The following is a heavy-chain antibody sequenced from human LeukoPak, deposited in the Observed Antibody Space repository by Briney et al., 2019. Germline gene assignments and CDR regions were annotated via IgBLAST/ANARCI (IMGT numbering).Heavy chain of an antibody. CDR1: GFTFSSYG. J-gene: IGHJ4*02. Sequence: GGSLRLSCAASGFTFSSYGMHWVRQAPGKGLEWVAFIRYDGSNKYYADSVKGRFTISRDNSKNTLYLQMNSLRAEDTAVYYCATASHSEDDYGDPGFDYWGQGTLVTVSS. V-gene: IGHV3-30*02. CDR3: ATASHSEDDYGDPGFDY. CDR2: IRYDGSNK. D-gene: IGHD4-17*01.